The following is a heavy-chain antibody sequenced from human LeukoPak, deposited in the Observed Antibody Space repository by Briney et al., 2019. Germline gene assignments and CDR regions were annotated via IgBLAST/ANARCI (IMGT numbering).Heavy chain of an antibody. CDR2: TYYRSKWYN. Sequence: SQTLSLTCAISGDSVSSNSAAWSWIRQSPSRGLEWLGRTYYRSKWYNDYPISVYSLITINPDTSKNQLSLQLNSVSPEDTARYYCARKGYKKCSSSFDYWGQGTLVTVSS. CDR3: ARKGYKKCSSSFDY. CDR1: GDSVSSNSAA. J-gene: IGHJ4*02. V-gene: IGHV6-1*01. D-gene: IGHD6-6*01.